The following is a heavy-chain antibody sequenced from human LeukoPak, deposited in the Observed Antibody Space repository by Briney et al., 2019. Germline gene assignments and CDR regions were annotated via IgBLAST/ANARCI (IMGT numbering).Heavy chain of an antibody. V-gene: IGHV3-30-3*02. D-gene: IGHD6-19*01. CDR2: ISYDGSNK. J-gene: IGHJ4*02. CDR3: AKYPWDSSGWYIDY. Sequence: GGSLRLSCAASGFTFSSYAMHWVRQAPGKGLEWVAVISYDGSNKYYADSVKGRFTISRDNSKNTLYLQMNSLRAEDTAVYYCAKYPWDSSGWYIDYWGQGTLVTVSS. CDR1: GFTFSSYA.